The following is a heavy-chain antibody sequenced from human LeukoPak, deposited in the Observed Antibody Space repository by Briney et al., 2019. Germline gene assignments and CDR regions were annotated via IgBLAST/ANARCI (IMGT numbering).Heavy chain of an antibody. CDR2: ISRDGDVT. D-gene: IGHD1-7*01. CDR1: GFNFANYF. CDR3: ARSGGAAGTTSGFFDF. V-gene: IGHV3-64*02. J-gene: IGHJ4*02. Sequence: GGALRLACAASGFNFANYFMHWVRQAPGKGLEYVSAISRDGDVTYYADSLTDRFIITRDNSKNTLWLHMASLRPEDTAMYYCARSGGAAGTTSGFFDFWGQGTLVTVSP.